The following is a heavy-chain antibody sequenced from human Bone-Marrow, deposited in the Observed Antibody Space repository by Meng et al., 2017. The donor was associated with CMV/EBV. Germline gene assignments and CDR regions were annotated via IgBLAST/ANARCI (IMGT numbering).Heavy chain of an antibody. CDR1: GYTFTSYG. CDR3: ASSITGTTSAFDI. Sequence: ASVKVFCKASGYTFTSYGISWVRQAPGQGLEWMGWISAYNGNTNYAQKLQGRVTMTTDTSTSTAYMELRSLSSVTAADTAVYYCASSITGTTSAFDIWGQGAMVTVSS. D-gene: IGHD1-7*01. V-gene: IGHV1-18*01. CDR2: ISAYNGNT. J-gene: IGHJ3*02.